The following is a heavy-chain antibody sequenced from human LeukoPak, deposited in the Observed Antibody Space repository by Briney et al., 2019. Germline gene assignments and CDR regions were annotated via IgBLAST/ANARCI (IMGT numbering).Heavy chain of an antibody. Sequence: GASVKVSCKASGYTFTSYYMHWVRQAPGQGLEWMGIINPSGGSTSYAQKFQGRVTMTRDTSISTAYMELSRLRSDDTAVYYCARDGGSYSSSWYYFDYWGQGTLVTVSS. J-gene: IGHJ4*02. V-gene: IGHV1-46*01. CDR3: ARDGGSYSSSWYYFDY. CDR1: GYTFTSYY. D-gene: IGHD6-13*01. CDR2: INPSGGST.